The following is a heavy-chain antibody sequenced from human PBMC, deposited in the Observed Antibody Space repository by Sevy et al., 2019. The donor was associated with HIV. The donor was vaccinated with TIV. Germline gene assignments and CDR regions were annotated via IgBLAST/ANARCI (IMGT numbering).Heavy chain of an antibody. CDR1: GFTFSSYD. D-gene: IGHD3-22*01. CDR3: ASGIRNYYDSTTPRGFDY. Sequence: GGSLRLSCAASGFTFSSYDMHWVRQATGKGLEWVSAIGTAGDPYYPGSVKGRFTISRENAKNSLYLQMNSLRDGDTAVYYCASGIRNYYDSTTPRGFDYWGQGTLVTVSS. V-gene: IGHV3-13*05. J-gene: IGHJ4*02. CDR2: IGTAGDP.